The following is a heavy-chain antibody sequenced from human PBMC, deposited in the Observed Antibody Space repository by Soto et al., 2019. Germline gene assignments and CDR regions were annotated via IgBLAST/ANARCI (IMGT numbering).Heavy chain of an antibody. Sequence: QVQLQESGPGLVKPSGTLSPTCAVSSGSISSPNWWSWVRQPPGKGLEWIGEIYHSGSTRYNPSLQSRVTISVDTSKNQFSLRLTSVAAADTAVYYCARQAPYGSVRIYDYWGQGSLVTVSS. CDR3: ARQAPYGSVRIYDY. J-gene: IGHJ4*02. CDR1: SGSISSPNW. V-gene: IGHV4-4*02. D-gene: IGHD3-10*01. CDR2: IYHSGST.